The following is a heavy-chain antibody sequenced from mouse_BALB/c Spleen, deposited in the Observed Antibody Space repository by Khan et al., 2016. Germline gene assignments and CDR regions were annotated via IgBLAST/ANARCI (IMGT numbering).Heavy chain of an antibody. CDR3: ARDLGRGY. J-gene: IGHJ2*01. CDR1: GYTFTNYY. CDR2: INPRIDYT. Sequence: QMQLEESGAELAKPGASVKMSCKASGYTFTNYYIHWVKQRPGQGLEWIGYINPRIDYTEYNQKFKDKATLTADKSSSTAYMQLTSLTSEDSAVYYCARDLGRGYWGQGTTLTVSS. V-gene: IGHV1-4*01. D-gene: IGHD4-1*01.